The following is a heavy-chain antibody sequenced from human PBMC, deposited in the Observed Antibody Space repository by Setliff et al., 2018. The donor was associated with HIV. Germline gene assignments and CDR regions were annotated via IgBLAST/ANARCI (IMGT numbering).Heavy chain of an antibody. J-gene: IGHJ6*02. CDR2: INHSGST. CDR3: AREDYYYYGMDV. Sequence: SETLSLTCAVYGGSFSGYYWSWIRQSPGKGLEWIGEINHSGSTNYNPSLKSRVTISVDTSKNQFSLKLSSVTAADTAVYYCAREDYYYYGMDVWGQGTTVTVSS. V-gene: IGHV4-34*01. CDR1: GGSFSGYY.